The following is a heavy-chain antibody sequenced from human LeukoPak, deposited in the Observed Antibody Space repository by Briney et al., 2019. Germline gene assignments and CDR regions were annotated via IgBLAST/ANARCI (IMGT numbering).Heavy chain of an antibody. J-gene: IGHJ4*02. V-gene: IGHV3-72*01. CDR3: ARAGTADFDFDY. D-gene: IGHD6-13*01. CDR2: TRNKANSYTT. CDR1: GFTFSNAW. Sequence: GGSLRLSCAASGFTFSNAWMSWVRQAPGKGLEWVGRTRNKANSYTTEYAASVKGRFTISRDDSKNSLYLQMNSLKTEDTAVYYCARAGTADFDFDYWGQGTLVTVSS.